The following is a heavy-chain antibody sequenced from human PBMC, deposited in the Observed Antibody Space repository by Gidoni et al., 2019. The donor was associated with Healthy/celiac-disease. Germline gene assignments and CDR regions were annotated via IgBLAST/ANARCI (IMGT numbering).Heavy chain of an antibody. CDR1: GFTFSSYG. V-gene: IGHV3-33*01. CDR3: ARSGVGATTTLDY. Sequence: QVQLVESGGGVVQPGRSLRLSCAASGFTFSSYGMHWVRQAPGKGLEWVAVIWYDGSNKYYADSVKGRFTISRDNSKNTLYLQMNSLRAEDTAVYYCARSGVGATTTLDYWGQGTLVTVSS. J-gene: IGHJ4*02. D-gene: IGHD1-26*01. CDR2: IWYDGSNK.